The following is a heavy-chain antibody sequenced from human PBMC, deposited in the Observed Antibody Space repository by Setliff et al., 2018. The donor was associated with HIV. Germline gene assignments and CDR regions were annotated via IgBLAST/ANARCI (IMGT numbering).Heavy chain of an antibody. Sequence: GGSLRLSCATSGLTFRHYSMNWVRQAPGKGLEWLSSITNRSDTLYIDSVKGRFIISRDNAKNTLYLQMNSLRAEDTAVYYCHYFMDGWGKGTMVTVSS. J-gene: IGHJ6*03. CDR3: HYFMDG. V-gene: IGHV3-21*01. CDR2: ITNRSDT. CDR1: GLTFRHYS.